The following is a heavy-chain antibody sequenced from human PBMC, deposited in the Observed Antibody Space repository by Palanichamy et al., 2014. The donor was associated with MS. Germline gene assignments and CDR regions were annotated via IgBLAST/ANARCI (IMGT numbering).Heavy chain of an antibody. D-gene: IGHD5-18*01. CDR3: ARRGSYGYDY. J-gene: IGHJ4*02. CDR1: GYIFTGYY. Sequence: QVHLVQSGAEVKKPGASVKVSCKTSGYIFTGYYMHWVRQAPGQGLEWMGWISRNNGGTNCAQNFQDRIIMTRDTSINTAYMELSRLQSDDTAVYFCARRGSYGYDYWGQGTLVTVSS. CDR2: ISRNNGGT. V-gene: IGHV1-2*02.